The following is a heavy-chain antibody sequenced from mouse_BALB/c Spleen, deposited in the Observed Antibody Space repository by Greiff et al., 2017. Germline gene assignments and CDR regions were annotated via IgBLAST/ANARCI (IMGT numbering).Heavy chain of an antibody. D-gene: IGHD2-1*01. CDR1: GYTFTSYW. J-gene: IGHJ4*01. CDR3: ASHYGNYAMDY. Sequence: VQLQQSGAELAKPGASVKMSCKASGYTFTSYWMHWVKQRPGQGLEWIGYINPSTGYTEYNQKFKDKATLTADKSSSTAYMQLSSLTSEDSAVYYCASHYGNYAMDYWGQGTSVTVSS. CDR2: INPSTGYT. V-gene: IGHV1-7*01.